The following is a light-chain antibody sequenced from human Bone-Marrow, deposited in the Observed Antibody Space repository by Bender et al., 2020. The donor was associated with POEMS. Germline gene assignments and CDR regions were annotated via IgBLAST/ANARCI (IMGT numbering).Light chain of an antibody. CDR2: VNSDGTH. CDR3: QTWGSAIRV. V-gene: IGLV4-69*01. CDR1: SGHSNYA. J-gene: IGLJ3*02. Sequence: QLVLTQSPSASASLGASVKLTCTLSSGHSNYAIAWHQQQPGKGPRYLMKVNSDGTHRKGDGIPDRFSGSSSGAERYLIISSLQSEDEADYYCQTWGSAIRVFGGGTKLTVL.